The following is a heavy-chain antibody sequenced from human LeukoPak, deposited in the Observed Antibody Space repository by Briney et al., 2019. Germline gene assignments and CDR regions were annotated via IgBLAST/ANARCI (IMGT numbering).Heavy chain of an antibody. CDR1: GYTFTSYA. Sequence: ASVKVSCKASGYTFTSYAMHWVRQAPGQRLEWMGWINAGNGNTKYSQKFQGRVTITADESTSTAYMELSSLRSEDTAVYYCASMVRGVISLVYFDYWGQGTLVTVSS. D-gene: IGHD3-10*01. CDR3: ASMVRGVISLVYFDY. CDR2: INAGNGNT. V-gene: IGHV1-3*01. J-gene: IGHJ4*02.